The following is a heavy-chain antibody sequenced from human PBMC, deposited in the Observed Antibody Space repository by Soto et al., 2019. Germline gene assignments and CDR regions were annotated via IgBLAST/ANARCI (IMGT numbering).Heavy chain of an antibody. Sequence: QITLKESGPPLVKPTQTLTLTCTFSGFSLSTSGVGVGWIRQPPGKALEWLALIYWDDDKRYSPSLKSRLTITKDTAKAQVVLTMTNMDHVDTATYYCAHRGGVAGTGEYSQHWGQGTLVTVSS. CDR3: AHRGGVAGTGEYSQH. J-gene: IGHJ1*01. V-gene: IGHV2-5*02. CDR1: GFSLSTSGVG. CDR2: IYWDDDK. D-gene: IGHD6-19*01.